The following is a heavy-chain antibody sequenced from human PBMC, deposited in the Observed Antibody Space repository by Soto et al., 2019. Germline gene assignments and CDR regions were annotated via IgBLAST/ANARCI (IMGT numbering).Heavy chain of an antibody. J-gene: IGHJ6*02. Sequence: QVQLQQSGPGLVEPSQTLSLTCAVSGGSISSEYFHWTWIRQSPGTGLEWIGYIHYTGSIMYNPSFKSRLTMAVDTTKNQFSLQLTSVTAADTAVYFCAREDDGGDRDYYGLDVWGQGTTVTVSS. CDR3: AREDDGGDRDYYGLDV. D-gene: IGHD2-21*02. CDR2: IHYTGSI. CDR1: GGSISSEYFH. V-gene: IGHV4-30-4*08.